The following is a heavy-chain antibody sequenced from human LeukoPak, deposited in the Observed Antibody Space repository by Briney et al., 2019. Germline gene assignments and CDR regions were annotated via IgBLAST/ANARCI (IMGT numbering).Heavy chain of an antibody. CDR3: TTDILSPSSTSYADYMDV. CDR2: IKSKTDGGTT. J-gene: IGHJ6*03. V-gene: IGHV3-15*01. CDR1: GFTFSNAW. Sequence: GGSLRLSCAASGFTFSNAWMSWVRQAPGKGLEWVGRIKSKTDGGTTDYAAPVKGRFTISRDDSKNTLYLQMNSLKTEDTAVYYCTTDILSPSSTSYADYMDVWGKGTTVTVSS. D-gene: IGHD2-2*01.